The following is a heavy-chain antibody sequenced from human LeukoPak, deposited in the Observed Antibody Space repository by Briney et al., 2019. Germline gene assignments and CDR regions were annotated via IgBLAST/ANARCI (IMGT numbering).Heavy chain of an antibody. J-gene: IGHJ5*02. CDR2: IYYSGST. Sequence: PSETLSLTCTVSGGSISSYYWSWIRQPPGKGLEWIGYIYYSGSTNYNPSLKSRVTISVDTSKNQFSLKLSSVTAADTAVYYCARHREAYYDILTGYYNNWFDPWGQGTLVTVSS. CDR1: GGSISSYY. V-gene: IGHV4-59*01. D-gene: IGHD3-9*01. CDR3: ARHREAYYDILTGYYNNWFDP.